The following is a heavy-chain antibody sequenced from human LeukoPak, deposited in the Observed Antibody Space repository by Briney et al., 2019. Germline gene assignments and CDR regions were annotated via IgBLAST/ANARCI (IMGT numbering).Heavy chain of an antibody. CDR1: GYTLTELS. Sequence: SVKVSCKVSGYTLTELSMHWVRQAPGKGLEWMGGFDPEDGETIYAQKFQGRVTMTRDMSTSTVYMELSSLRSEDTAVYYCARGWRFSSGWYWFDPWGQGTLVTVSS. D-gene: IGHD6-19*01. V-gene: IGHV1-24*01. CDR3: ARGWRFSSGWYWFDP. J-gene: IGHJ5*02. CDR2: FDPEDGET.